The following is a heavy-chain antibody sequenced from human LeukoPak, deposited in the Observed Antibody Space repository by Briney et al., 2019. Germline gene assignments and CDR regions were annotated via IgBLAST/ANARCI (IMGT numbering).Heavy chain of an antibody. Sequence: GGSLRLSCAASGFTFSSYWMHWVRQAPGTGLVWVSHINSDGSITRYADSVKGRFTISRDNSKNTLYLQMNSLRAEDTAVYYCAKDLGRKGINMVRGGIKTPDYWGQGTLVTVSS. D-gene: IGHD3-10*01. CDR1: GFTFSSYW. V-gene: IGHV3-74*01. J-gene: IGHJ4*02. CDR2: INSDGSIT. CDR3: AKDLGRKGINMVRGGIKTPDY.